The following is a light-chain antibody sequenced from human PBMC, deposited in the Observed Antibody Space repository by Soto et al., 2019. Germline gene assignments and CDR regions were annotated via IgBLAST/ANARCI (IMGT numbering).Light chain of an antibody. Sequence: QSALTQPPSVSGSPGQSVTIPCTGTSSDVGSYNRVSWYQQPPGTAPKLMIYEVSNRPSGVPDRFSGSKSGNTASLTISGLQAEDEADYYCSLYTSSSTFEVFGGGTQLTVL. CDR1: SSDVGSYNR. CDR3: SLYTSSSTFEV. V-gene: IGLV2-18*01. CDR2: EVS. J-gene: IGLJ2*01.